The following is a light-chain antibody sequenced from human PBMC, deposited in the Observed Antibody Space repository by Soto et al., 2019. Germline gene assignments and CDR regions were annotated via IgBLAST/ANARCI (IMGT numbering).Light chain of an antibody. CDR3: QQYNNWPLT. J-gene: IGKJ1*01. V-gene: IGKV3-15*01. Sequence: DIVMTQSPATLSVSPGERATLSCRASQNINSNLAWYQQKPGQAPGLLISGASARASGIPARFSGSGSGTEFTLTISSLQSEDFAIYYCQQYNNWPLTFGQGTKVEI. CDR1: QNINSN. CDR2: GAS.